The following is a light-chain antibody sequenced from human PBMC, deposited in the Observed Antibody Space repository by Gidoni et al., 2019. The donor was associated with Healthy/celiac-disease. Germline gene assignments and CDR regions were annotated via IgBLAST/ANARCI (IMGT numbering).Light chain of an antibody. CDR1: QSVSSN. Sequence: EIVMTQSPATLSVSPGERATHSCRASQSVSSNLAWYQQKPGQAPRLLIYGASIRATGIPARFSASGSGTEFTLTISSLQSEDFAVYYCQQYNNWPLMYTFGQGTKLEIK. J-gene: IGKJ2*01. V-gene: IGKV3D-15*01. CDR2: GAS. CDR3: QQYNNWPLMYT.